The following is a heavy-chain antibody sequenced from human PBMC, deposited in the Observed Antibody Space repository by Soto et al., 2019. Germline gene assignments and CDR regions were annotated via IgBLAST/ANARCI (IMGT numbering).Heavy chain of an antibody. CDR1: GFTFSSYS. D-gene: IGHD3-9*01. V-gene: IGHV3-21*01. CDR3: ARTLWTYYDILARGGKPYYYYYGMDV. J-gene: IGHJ6*02. CDR2: ISSSSSYI. Sequence: GGSLRLSCAASGFTFSSYSMNWVRQAPGKGLEWVSSISSSSSYIYYADSVKGRFTISRDNAKNSLYLQMNSLRAEDTAVYYCARTLWTYYDILARGGKPYYYYYGMDVWGQGTTVTVSS.